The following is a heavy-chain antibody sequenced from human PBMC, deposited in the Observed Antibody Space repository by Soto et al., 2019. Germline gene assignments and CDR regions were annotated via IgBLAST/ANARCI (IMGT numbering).Heavy chain of an antibody. CDR1: WGSFHNFY. D-gene: IGHD3-16*01. CDR2: VHYSGST. J-gene: IGHJ4*02. V-gene: IGHV4-59*01. CDR3: ARGVDYYATSGYFSFDS. Sequence: HSGTLALACELSWGSFHNFYGLGIRQPPGKGLEWVGHVHYSGSTNYSPSLNSRATISLDTSKSQLSLKLRSVTAADTAMYFCARGVDYYATSGYFSFDSWGQGIPVTVPS.